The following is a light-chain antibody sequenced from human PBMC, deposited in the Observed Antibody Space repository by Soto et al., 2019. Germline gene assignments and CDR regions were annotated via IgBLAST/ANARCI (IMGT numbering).Light chain of an antibody. CDR2: GAC. V-gene: IGKV3-20*01. J-gene: IGKJ4*01. Sequence: ECVWPQAAGSRSLSAGESATVSWMCSQSVSNSDLAWYQKKPGQAPRPIIYGACSRATGIRDRFSGGGAGTGLTLTISSLESEDLAVYYCQMYCGSPHAFSAGTKVDI. CDR3: QMYCGSPHA. CDR1: QSVSNSD.